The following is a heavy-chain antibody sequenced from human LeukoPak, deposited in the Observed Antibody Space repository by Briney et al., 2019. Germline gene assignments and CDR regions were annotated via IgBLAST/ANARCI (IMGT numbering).Heavy chain of an antibody. V-gene: IGHV1-2*02. CDR2: INPNSGGT. Sequence: ASVKVSCKASGYTFTGYYMHWVRQAPGQGLEWMGWINPNSGGTNYAQKFQGRVTMTRHTSISTAYMELSRLRSDDTAVYYCAAGTTSAEYFQHWGQGTLVTVSS. CDR1: GYTFTGYY. J-gene: IGHJ1*01. CDR3: AAGTTSAEYFQH. D-gene: IGHD1-7*01.